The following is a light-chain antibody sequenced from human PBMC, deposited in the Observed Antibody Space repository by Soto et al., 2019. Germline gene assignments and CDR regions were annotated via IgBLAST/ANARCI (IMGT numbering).Light chain of an antibody. Sequence: QSALTQPASVSGSPGQSITISCTGTSSDIGSYNYVSWYQQHPGKAPKLIIYDVASRPSGVSDRFSGSKSGNTASLTISGLRAEDEADYYCSSYTNTLGVFGGGTKLTVL. CDR1: SSDIGSYNY. V-gene: IGLV2-14*03. J-gene: IGLJ3*02. CDR2: DVA. CDR3: SSYTNTLGV.